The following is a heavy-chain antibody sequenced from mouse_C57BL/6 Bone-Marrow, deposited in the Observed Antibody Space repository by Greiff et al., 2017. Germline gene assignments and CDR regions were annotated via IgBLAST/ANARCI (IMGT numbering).Heavy chain of an antibody. CDR3: ARPYYSNYWYFDV. D-gene: IGHD2-5*01. CDR2: IYPGSGST. V-gene: IGHV1-55*01. J-gene: IGHJ1*03. CDR1: GYTFTSYW. Sequence: QVQLQQPGAELVKPGASVKMSCKASGYTFTSYWLTWVKQRPGQGLEWIGDIYPGSGSTNYNEKFKSKATLTVDTSSSTAYMQLSSLTFEDSAVYYCARPYYSNYWYFDVWGTGTTVTVSS.